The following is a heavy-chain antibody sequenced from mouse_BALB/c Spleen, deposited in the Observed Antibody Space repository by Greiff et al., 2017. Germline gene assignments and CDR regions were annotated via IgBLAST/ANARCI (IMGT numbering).Heavy chain of an antibody. CDR3: ARGCSYDSWLAY. V-gene: IGHV2-6-7*01. J-gene: IGHJ3*01. Sequence: VQLQESGPGLVAPSQSLSITCTVSGFSLTGYGVNWVRQPPGKGLEWLGMIWGDGSTDYNSALKSRLSISKDNSKSQVFLKMNSLQTDDTAMYYCARGCSYDSWLAYWGQGTLVTVSA. D-gene: IGHD2-12*01. CDR2: IWGDGST. CDR1: GFSLTGYG.